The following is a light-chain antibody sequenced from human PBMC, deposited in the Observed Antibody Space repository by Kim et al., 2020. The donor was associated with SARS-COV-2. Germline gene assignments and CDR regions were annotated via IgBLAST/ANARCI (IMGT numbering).Light chain of an antibody. V-gene: IGKV3-15*01. CDR1: ESVSSN. Sequence: SPGERATLSCRASESVSSNLAWYQQKPGQAPRLLIYGASTRATGIPARFSGSGSGTEFTLTISSLQSEDFAVYYCQQYYNWPPWTFGQGTKVDIK. J-gene: IGKJ1*01. CDR2: GAS. CDR3: QQYYNWPPWT.